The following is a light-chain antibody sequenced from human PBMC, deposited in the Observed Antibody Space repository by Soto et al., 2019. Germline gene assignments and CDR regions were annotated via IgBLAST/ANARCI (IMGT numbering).Light chain of an antibody. CDR1: QGVTTN. CDR2: DVS. V-gene: IGKV3-15*01. J-gene: IGKJ5*01. CDR3: QQYNNWPYS. Sequence: EIVMTQPPDNLFMSPGERTLVSCRAGQGVTTNFAWYQQKSGQSPRLLIYDVSIRATGVPARFSGTGSETDFTLTISGLQSEDSAVYFCQQYNNWPYSFGQGTRLENK.